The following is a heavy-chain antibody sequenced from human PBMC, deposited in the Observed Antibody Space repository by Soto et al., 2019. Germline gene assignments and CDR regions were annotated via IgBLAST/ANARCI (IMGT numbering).Heavy chain of an antibody. V-gene: IGHV1-69*13. Sequence: SVKVSCKASGGTFSSYAISWVRQAPGQGLEWMGGIIPIFGTANYAQKFQGRVTITADESTSTAYIELSSLRSEDTAVYYCARGRTTEAVVAFTGGYYYYGMDVWGQGTTVTVSS. J-gene: IGHJ6*02. D-gene: IGHD4-17*01. CDR1: GGTFSSYA. CDR3: ARGRTTEAVVAFTGGYYYYGMDV. CDR2: IIPIFGTA.